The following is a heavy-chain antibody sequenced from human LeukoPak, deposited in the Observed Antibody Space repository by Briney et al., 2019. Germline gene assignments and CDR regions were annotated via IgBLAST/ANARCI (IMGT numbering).Heavy chain of an antibody. CDR3: ARSIVVVPAARGQVDP. CDR2: IIPILGIA. J-gene: IGHJ5*02. CDR1: GGTFSSYA. Sequence: SVKVSCKASGGTFSSYAISWVRQAPGQGLEWMGRIIPILGIANYAQKFQGRVTMTTDTSTSTAYMELRSLRSDDTAVYYCARSIVVVPAARGQVDPWGQGTLVTVSS. D-gene: IGHD2-2*01. V-gene: IGHV1-69*04.